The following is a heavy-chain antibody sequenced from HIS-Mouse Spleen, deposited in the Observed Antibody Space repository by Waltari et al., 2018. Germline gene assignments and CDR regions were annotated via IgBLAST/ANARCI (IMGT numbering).Heavy chain of an antibody. V-gene: IGHV4-39*07. Sequence: QLQLQESGPGLVKPSETLSLTCTVSGGSISSSSYYWGWIRQPPGKGLELIGSSSYSGSSYYNPSLKSRVTISVDTSKNQFSLQLSSVTAADTAVYYCAREIPYSSSWYDWYFDLWGRGTLVTVSS. D-gene: IGHD6-13*01. CDR2: SSYSGSS. CDR3: AREIPYSSSWYDWYFDL. CDR1: GGSISSSSYY. J-gene: IGHJ2*01.